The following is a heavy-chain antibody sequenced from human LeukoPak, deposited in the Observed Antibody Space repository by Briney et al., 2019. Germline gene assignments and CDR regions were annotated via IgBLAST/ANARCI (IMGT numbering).Heavy chain of an antibody. CDR1: GGSISSYY. V-gene: IGHV4-59*12. J-gene: IGHJ4*02. D-gene: IGHD5-18*01. CDR3: ARWDTAMVTGFDY. Sequence: KPSETLSLTCTVSGGSISSYYWSWIRQPPGKGLEWIGYIYHSGSTYYNPSLKSRVTISVDRSKNQFSLKLSSVTAADTAVYYCARWDTAMVTGFDYWGQGTLVTVSS. CDR2: IYHSGST.